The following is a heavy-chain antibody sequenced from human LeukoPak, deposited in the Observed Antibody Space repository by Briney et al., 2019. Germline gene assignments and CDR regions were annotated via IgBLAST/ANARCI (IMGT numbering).Heavy chain of an antibody. V-gene: IGHV3-21*01. D-gene: IGHD6-13*01. Sequence: GGPLRLSCAASGFTVSSYSMHWVRQARGKGLEWVSYISSSSSYIYYADSVKGRFTISRDNAKNSLYLQMNSLRAEDTAVYYCVGYSSSWYVVDYYYGMDVWGQGTTVTVSS. CDR2: ISSSSSYI. J-gene: IGHJ6*02. CDR1: GFTVSSYS. CDR3: VGYSSSWYVVDYYYGMDV.